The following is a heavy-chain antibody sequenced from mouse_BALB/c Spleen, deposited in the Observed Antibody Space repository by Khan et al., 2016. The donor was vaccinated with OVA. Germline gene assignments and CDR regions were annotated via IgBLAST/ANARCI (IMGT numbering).Heavy chain of an antibody. V-gene: IGHV1-87*01. CDR1: GYTFTSYW. CDR2: VYPGDGNT. J-gene: IGHJ2*01. D-gene: IGHD1-1*01. Sequence: QVRLQQSGPELARPGASVKLSCKASGYTFTSYWMPWVKQRPGQGLEWIGAVYPGDGNTRYTQKFKGKATLTADKSSSTAYIQLSSLASEDSAVNYDARGRITTGYFDYWGQGTTLTVSS. CDR3: ARGRITTGYFDY.